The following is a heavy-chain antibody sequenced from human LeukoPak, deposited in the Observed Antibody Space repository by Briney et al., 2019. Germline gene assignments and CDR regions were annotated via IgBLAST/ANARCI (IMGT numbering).Heavy chain of an antibody. CDR3: ARVRPDSSSWYGTYYFDY. D-gene: IGHD6-13*01. CDR1: GFTFSDSY. CDR2: ISTGSIYK. V-gene: IGHV3-11*06. Sequence: GGSLRLSCAASGFTFSDSYMSWIRQAPGKGLGWVSYISTGSIYKKYADSVQGRFTISRDNAKNSLYLQMNSLRVDDTAVYYCARVRPDSSSWYGTYYFDYWGQGTLVTVSS. J-gene: IGHJ4*02.